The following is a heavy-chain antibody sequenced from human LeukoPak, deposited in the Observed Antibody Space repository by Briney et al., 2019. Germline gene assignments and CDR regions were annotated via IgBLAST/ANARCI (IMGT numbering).Heavy chain of an antibody. D-gene: IGHD1-14*01. V-gene: IGHV3-48*04. Sequence: GGSLRLSCEASGFTLISMSWVRQAPGKGLEWVSYISSDSNTIYYADSVKGRFTISRDNAKNSLYLQMNSLRAEDTAVYYCARILMLGRCLDYWGQGTLVTVSS. J-gene: IGHJ4*02. CDR2: ISSDSNTI. CDR3: ARILMLGRCLDY. CDR1: GFTLIS.